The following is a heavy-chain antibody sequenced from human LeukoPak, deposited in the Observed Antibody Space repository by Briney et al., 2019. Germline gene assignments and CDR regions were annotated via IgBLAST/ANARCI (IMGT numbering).Heavy chain of an antibody. Sequence: PGGSLRLSCAAPGFSFRSYGIHWVRQAPGKGLEWVALISYDGSTEYYADSVRGRFTISRDTSKNTLYLQMNSLSAEDTAVYYCAKDRGSTGLYGMDVWGQGTTVTVSS. CDR2: ISYDGSTE. V-gene: IGHV3-30*18. CDR1: GFSFRSYG. CDR3: AKDRGSTGLYGMDV. J-gene: IGHJ6*02. D-gene: IGHD2-8*02.